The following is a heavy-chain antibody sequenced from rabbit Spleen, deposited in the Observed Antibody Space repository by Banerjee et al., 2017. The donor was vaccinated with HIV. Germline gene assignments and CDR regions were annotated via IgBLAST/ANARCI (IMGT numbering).Heavy chain of an antibody. V-gene: IGHV1S40*01. Sequence: QSLEESGGDLVKPGASLTLTCTASGFSFSSSDYMCWVRQAPGKGLEWIGYIEPIFGNTYYANWVNGRFTISSHNAQNTLFLQLSSLTAADTATYFCVREAGYGGYGDGNLWGPGTLVTV. CDR1: GFSFSSSDY. CDR2: IEPIFGNT. CDR3: VREAGYGGYGDGNL. J-gene: IGHJ4*01. D-gene: IGHD6-1*01.